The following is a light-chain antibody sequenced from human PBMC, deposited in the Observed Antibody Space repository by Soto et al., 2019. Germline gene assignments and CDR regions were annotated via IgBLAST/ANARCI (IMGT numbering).Light chain of an antibody. CDR1: QSVSIL. J-gene: IGKJ1*01. V-gene: IGKV3-15*01. CDR2: GAT. Sequence: EILVTQSPATLSVSPGERATLSCRASQSVSILLASYQQKPGQAPMLLNHGATTRATVIPAMFSGSGAETEFMPTISILQAEDFAFYYSQQYNNWPRTFGQGTKVDIK. CDR3: QQYNNWPRT.